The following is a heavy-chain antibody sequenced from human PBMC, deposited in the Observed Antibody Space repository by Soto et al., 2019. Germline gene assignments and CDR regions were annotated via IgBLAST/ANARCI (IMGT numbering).Heavy chain of an antibody. V-gene: IGHV3-13*01. D-gene: IGHD6-19*01. J-gene: IGHJ6*03. Sequence: EVLLVESGGGLVQPGGSLRLSCAASGFPFSTYDMHWVRQSPGKGLEWISAIGAAGDTYYSDSMKGRFTIPRDNVKSSLYLQMNSLSAGDSAVYYCSRGPVAGPSYYYMDMWGKGTTVIVSS. CDR1: GFPFSTYD. CDR3: SRGPVAGPSYYYMDM. CDR2: IGAAGDT.